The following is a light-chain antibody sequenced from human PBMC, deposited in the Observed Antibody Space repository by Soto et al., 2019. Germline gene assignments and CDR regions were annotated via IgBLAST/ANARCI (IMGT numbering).Light chain of an antibody. CDR3: MQPLQSWT. CDR1: QNLLHSNGYNY. J-gene: IGKJ1*01. V-gene: IGKV2-28*01. Sequence: VMPHSPLSLPVTPGEPASISCRSSQNLLHSNGYNYLDWYLQKPGQSPQLLIYLGSNRASGVPDRFSGSGSGTDFTLKISRVGAEDVGVYYCMQPLQSWTFGQATKVDI. CDR2: LGS.